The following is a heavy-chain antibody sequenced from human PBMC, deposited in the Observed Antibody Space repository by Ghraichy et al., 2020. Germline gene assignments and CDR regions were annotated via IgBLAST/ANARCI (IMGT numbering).Heavy chain of an antibody. CDR1: GFTFSSYA. J-gene: IGHJ3*02. Sequence: GGSLRLSCAASGFTFSSYAMSWVRQAPGKGLEWVSAISGSGGSTYYADSVKGRFTISRDNSKNTLYLQMNSLRAEDTAVYYCAKSASGNDWGFSAFDIWGQGTMVTVSS. CDR3: AKSASGNDWGFSAFDI. CDR2: ISGSGGST. V-gene: IGHV3-23*01. D-gene: IGHD1-1*01.